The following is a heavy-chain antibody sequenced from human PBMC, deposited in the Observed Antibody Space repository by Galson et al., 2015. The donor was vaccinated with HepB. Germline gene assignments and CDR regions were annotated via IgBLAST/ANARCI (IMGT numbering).Heavy chain of an antibody. CDR3: ARGRHTSTSRYDDT. CDR2: INPSSDTT. V-gene: IGHV1-46*01. D-gene: IGHD2-2*01. Sequence: SVKVSCKASGYTFTSYYLHWVRQAPGQGLEWMGIINPSSDTTTYAQNFQGRVTMTRDTSTSTIYMELSSLRSEDTAVYYCARGRHTSTSRYDDTWGQGTLVTVSS. J-gene: IGHJ5*02. CDR1: GYTFTSYY.